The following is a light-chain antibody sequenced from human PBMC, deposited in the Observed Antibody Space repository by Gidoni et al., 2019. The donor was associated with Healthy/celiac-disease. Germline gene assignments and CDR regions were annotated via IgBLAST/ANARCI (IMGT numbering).Light chain of an antibody. CDR1: SSNIGAGYD. V-gene: IGLV1-40*01. CDR2: GNS. CDR3: QSYDSSLSGPVV. Sequence: QSVLTPPPSVSGAPGQRVPISCTGSSSNIGAGYDVPWYQQLPGTAPKPLIYGNSNRPSGVPDRFSGSKSGTSASLAITGLQAEDEADYYCQSYDSSLSGPVVFGGGTKLTVL. J-gene: IGLJ2*01.